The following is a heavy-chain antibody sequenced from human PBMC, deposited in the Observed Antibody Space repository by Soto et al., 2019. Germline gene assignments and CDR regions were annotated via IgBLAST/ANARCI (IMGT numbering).Heavy chain of an antibody. J-gene: IGHJ4*02. CDR1: GFTFSGFT. Sequence: GGSLRLSCAASGFTFSGFTMGWIRQAPGKGLEWVSYISSSGSTIYYADSVKGRFTISRDNAKNSLYLQMNSLRAEDTAVYYCARDPAVEDFWSGYLEYWGQGTLVTVSS. V-gene: IGHV3-11*01. D-gene: IGHD3-3*01. CDR3: ARDPAVEDFWSGYLEY. CDR2: ISSSGSTI.